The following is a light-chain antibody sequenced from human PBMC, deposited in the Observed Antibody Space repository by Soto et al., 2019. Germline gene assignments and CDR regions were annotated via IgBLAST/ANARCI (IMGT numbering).Light chain of an antibody. CDR3: QTWGTGIVV. V-gene: IGLV4-69*01. Sequence: QLVLTQSPSASASLGASVKLTCTLSSGHSSYAIAWHQQQPEKGPRFLMKLNSGGSHSKGDGIPDRFSGSSSGAERYLTISSLQSEDEADYYCQTWGTGIVVFGGGTQLTVL. CDR2: LNSGGSH. CDR1: SGHSSYA. J-gene: IGLJ2*01.